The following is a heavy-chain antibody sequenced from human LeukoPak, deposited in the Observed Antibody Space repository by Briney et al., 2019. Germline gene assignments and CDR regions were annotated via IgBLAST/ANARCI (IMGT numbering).Heavy chain of an antibody. CDR1: GGSFSGYY. D-gene: IGHD2-2*01. Sequence: SETLSLTCAVYGGSFSGYYWSWIRQPPGKGLEWIGEINHSGSTNYNPSLKSRVTISVDTSKNQFSLKLSSVTAADTAVYYCARGTAALDYWGQGTLVTVSS. V-gene: IGHV4-34*01. CDR3: ARGTAALDY. J-gene: IGHJ4*02. CDR2: INHSGST.